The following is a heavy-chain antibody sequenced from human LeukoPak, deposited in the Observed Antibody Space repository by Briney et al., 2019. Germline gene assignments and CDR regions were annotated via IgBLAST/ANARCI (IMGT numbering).Heavy chain of an antibody. D-gene: IGHD6-13*01. J-gene: IGHJ4*02. CDR1: GFTFSSYC. CDR2: NSSSSSTM. Sequence: GGSLRLSCAASGFTFSSYCMNRVRQAPGKGLEWVSYNSSSSSTMFYADPVKGRFTISRDNANNSLYLHMNSLRDEDTAVYYCARDPLERQQLAHPPDYWGQGTLVTVSS. CDR3: ARDPLERQQLAHPPDY. V-gene: IGHV3-48*02.